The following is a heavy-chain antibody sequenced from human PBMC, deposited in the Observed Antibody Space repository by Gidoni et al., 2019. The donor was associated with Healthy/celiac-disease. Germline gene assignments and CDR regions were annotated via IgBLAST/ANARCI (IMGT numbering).Heavy chain of an antibody. J-gene: IGHJ2*01. CDR3: ARDANYYDSRHWYFDL. D-gene: IGHD3-22*01. CDR1: GYTFTSYY. Sequence: QVQLVQSGAEVKKPGASVKVSCKASGYTFTSYYMHWVRQAPGQGLEWMGIINPSGGSTSYAQKFQGRVTMTRDTSTSTVYMVLSSLRSEDTAVYYCARDANYYDSRHWYFDLWGRGTLVTVSS. V-gene: IGHV1-46*03. CDR2: INPSGGST.